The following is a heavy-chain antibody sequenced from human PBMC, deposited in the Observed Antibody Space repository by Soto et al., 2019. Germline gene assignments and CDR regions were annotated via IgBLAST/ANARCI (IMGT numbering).Heavy chain of an antibody. J-gene: IGHJ4*02. CDR1: GFSLSNYG. CDR2: IWHDGSIQ. Sequence: GGSLRLSCAASGFSLSNYGMHWVRQAPGKGLGWVAVIWHDGSIQQYVDSVKGRFTISRDNAKNTLYLQMNSLRAEDTAVYYCARVSTTIAVAGTLDYWGQGILVTVSS. D-gene: IGHD6-19*01. CDR3: ARVSTTIAVAGTLDY. V-gene: IGHV3-33*01.